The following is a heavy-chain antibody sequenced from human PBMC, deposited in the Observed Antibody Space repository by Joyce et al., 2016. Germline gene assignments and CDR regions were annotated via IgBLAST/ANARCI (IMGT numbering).Heavy chain of an antibody. Sequence: QVQMQESGPGLVKPSETLSFTCSVSVGSMINQYWSWIRQPPGKGLEWIGYIYSNGITNSDPSLKSRVAMLVDTSKNQFSLSLSSVTVADTAVYYCARGGPSDAFDVWGQGTMIAVSS. CDR2: IYSNGIT. V-gene: IGHV4-59*11. CDR3: ARGGPSDAFDV. J-gene: IGHJ3*01. CDR1: VGSMINQY.